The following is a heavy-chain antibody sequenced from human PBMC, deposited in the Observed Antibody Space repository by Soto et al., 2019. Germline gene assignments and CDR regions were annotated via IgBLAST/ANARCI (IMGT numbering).Heavy chain of an antibody. CDR3: TTNDWNDEWAFDI. CDR1: GFTFSNAW. D-gene: IGHD1-1*01. J-gene: IGHJ3*02. V-gene: IGHV3-15*01. CDR2: IKSKTDGGTT. Sequence: GGSLRLSCAASGFTFSNAWMSWVRQAPGKGLEWVGRIKSKTDGGTTDYAAPVKGRFTISRDDSKNTLYLQMNSLKTEDTAVYYCTTNDWNDEWAFDIWGQGTMVTVSS.